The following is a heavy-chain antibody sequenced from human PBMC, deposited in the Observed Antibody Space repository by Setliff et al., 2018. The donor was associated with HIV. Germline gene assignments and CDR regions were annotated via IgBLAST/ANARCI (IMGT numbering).Heavy chain of an antibody. CDR1: GFTFSDYY. CDR3: ARSGFYDILTGYYTRDYFDY. Sequence: SGGSLRLSCAASGFTFSDYYMSWIRQAPGKGLEWVSYISSSSSYTNYADSVKGRFTISRDNAKNSLYLQMNGLRAEDTAVYYCARSGFYDILTGYYTRDYFDYWGQGTLVTVSS. CDR2: ISSSSSYT. D-gene: IGHD3-9*01. V-gene: IGHV3-11*03. J-gene: IGHJ4*02.